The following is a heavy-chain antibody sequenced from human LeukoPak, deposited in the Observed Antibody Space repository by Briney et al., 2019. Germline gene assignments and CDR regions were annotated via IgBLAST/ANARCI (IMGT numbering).Heavy chain of an antibody. J-gene: IGHJ5*02. D-gene: IGHD2-15*01. Sequence: ASVKVSCKASGYTFTSYDINWVRQATGQGIEWMGWMNPNSGNTGYAQKFQGRVTITRNTSISTAYMELSSLRSEDTAVYYCARGLYCSGGSCYWFDPWGQGTLVTVSS. CDR2: MNPNSGNT. V-gene: IGHV1-8*03. CDR1: GYTFTSYD. CDR3: ARGLYCSGGSCYWFDP.